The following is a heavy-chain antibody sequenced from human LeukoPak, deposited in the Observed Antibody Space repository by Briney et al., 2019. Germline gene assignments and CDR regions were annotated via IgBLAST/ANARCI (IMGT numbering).Heavy chain of an antibody. CDR3: AKDRHYDSSGSLLD. J-gene: IGHJ4*02. CDR2: IRGSGGST. D-gene: IGHD3-22*01. Sequence: GGSLRLSCAASGFTFSSYAMSWVRQAPGKGLEWVSAIRGSGGSTYYADSVKGRFTISRDNAKNTLYVQMNSLRAEDTAVYYCAKDRHYDSSGSLLDWGQGTLVTVSS. CDR1: GFTFSSYA. V-gene: IGHV3-23*01.